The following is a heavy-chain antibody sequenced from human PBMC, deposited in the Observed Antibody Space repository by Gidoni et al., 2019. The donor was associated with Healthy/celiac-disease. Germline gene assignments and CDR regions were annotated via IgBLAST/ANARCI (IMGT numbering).Heavy chain of an antibody. J-gene: IGHJ6*02. CDR2: INHSGST. D-gene: IGHD2-15*01. V-gene: IGHV4-34*01. CDR1: VVSFIGYS. Sequence: QVQLQQWGARLLKPSETLSLPCAVYVVSFIGYSWRWIRQPPGNGLEWIGEINHSGSTNYNPSLKSLVTISVDTSKNQFSLKLSSVTAADTAVYYCARRGVVVVAAAIYYYYGMDVWGQGTTVTVSS. CDR3: ARRGVVVVAAAIYYYYGMDV.